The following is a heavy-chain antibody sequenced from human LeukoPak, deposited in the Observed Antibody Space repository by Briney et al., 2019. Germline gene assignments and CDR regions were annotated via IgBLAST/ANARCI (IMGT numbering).Heavy chain of an antibody. CDR3: ARELQYYDSSGYHFDY. V-gene: IGHV3-53*01. Sequence: GGSLRLSCAASGFTVSSNYMSWVRQAPGKGLEWVSVIYSGGSTYYADSVKGRFTISRDNSKNTLYLQMNSLRAEDTAVYYCARELQYYDSSGYHFDYWGQGTLVTVSS. CDR1: GFTVSSNY. J-gene: IGHJ4*02. CDR2: IYSGGST. D-gene: IGHD3-22*01.